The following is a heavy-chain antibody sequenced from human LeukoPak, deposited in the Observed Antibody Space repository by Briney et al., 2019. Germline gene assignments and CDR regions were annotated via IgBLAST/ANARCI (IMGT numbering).Heavy chain of an antibody. CDR2: IYYSGST. Sequence: SQTLSLTCTVSGGSISSGGYYWSWIRQHPGKGLEWIGYIYYSGSTSYNPSLKSRVTISVDTSKNQFSLKLSSVTAADTAVYYCARARAHLKYYYDSSGYYYFDYWGQGTLVTVSS. D-gene: IGHD3-22*01. V-gene: IGHV4-31*03. CDR1: GGSISSGGYY. J-gene: IGHJ4*02. CDR3: ARARAHLKYYYDSSGYYYFDY.